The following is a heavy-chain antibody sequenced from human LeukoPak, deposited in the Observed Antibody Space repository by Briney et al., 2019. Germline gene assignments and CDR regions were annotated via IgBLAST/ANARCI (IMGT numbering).Heavy chain of an antibody. Sequence: PGGSLRLSCAASGFTFSSYWMSWVRQAPGKGLEWVANIKGDGSEKYYVDSVKGRFTISRDNAKNSLYLQMNSLRAEDTAVYYCARGRYYYDSSGYYFDYWGQGTLVTVSS. CDR1: GFTFSSYW. CDR2: IKGDGSEK. CDR3: ARGRYYYDSSGYYFDY. D-gene: IGHD3-22*01. V-gene: IGHV3-7*01. J-gene: IGHJ4*02.